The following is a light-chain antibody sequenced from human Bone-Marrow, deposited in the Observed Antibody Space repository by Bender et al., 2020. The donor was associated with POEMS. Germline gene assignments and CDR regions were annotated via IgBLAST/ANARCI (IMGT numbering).Light chain of an antibody. J-gene: IGLJ3*02. CDR3: CSYAGSYTLV. CDR2: DVS. Sequence: QSALTQPASVSGSPGQSITISCTGTSSDVGGYNYVSWYQQHPGKAPKFIIYDVSNRPSGVSNRFSGSKSGNTASLTISGLQAEDESDYYCCSYAGSYTLVFGGGTKVTVL. V-gene: IGLV2-14*01. CDR1: SSDVGGYNY.